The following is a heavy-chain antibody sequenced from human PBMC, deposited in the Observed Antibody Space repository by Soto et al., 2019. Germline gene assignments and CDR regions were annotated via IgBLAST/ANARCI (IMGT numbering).Heavy chain of an antibody. Sequence: PGGSLRLSCAASGFTVSSNYMSWVRQAPGKGLEWVSVIYSGGSTYYADSVKGRFTISRDNSKNTLYLQMNSLRAEDTAVYYCAIDFASPVSSYTSQHWGQGTLVTVS. CDR1: GFTVSSNY. CDR3: AIDFASPVSSYTSQH. V-gene: IGHV3-66*01. CDR2: IYSGGST. J-gene: IGHJ1*01. D-gene: IGHD6-6*01.